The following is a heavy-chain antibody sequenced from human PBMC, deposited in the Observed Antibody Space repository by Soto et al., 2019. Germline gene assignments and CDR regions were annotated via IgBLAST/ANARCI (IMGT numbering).Heavy chain of an antibody. V-gene: IGHV1-8*01. CDR3: ARGQVYYGEAFDI. CDR2: MNPNSGNT. CDR1: GDTFTSYD. Sequence: GASVKVSCKASGDTFTSYDINWVRQATGQGLEWMGWMNPNSGNTGYAQKFQGRVTMTRNTSISTAYMELSSLRSEDTAVYYCARGQVYYGEAFDIWGQGTMVTVSS. J-gene: IGHJ3*02. D-gene: IGHD3-10*01.